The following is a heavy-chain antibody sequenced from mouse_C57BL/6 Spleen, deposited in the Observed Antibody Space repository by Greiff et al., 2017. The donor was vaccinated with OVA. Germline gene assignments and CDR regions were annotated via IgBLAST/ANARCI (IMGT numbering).Heavy chain of an antibody. V-gene: IGHV7-3*01. J-gene: IGHJ2*01. CDR2: IRNKANGYTT. CDR1: GFTFTDYY. D-gene: IGHD1-1*01. Sequence: EVKLMESGGGLVQPGGSLSLSCAASGFTFTDYYMSWVRQPPGKALEWLGFIRNKANGYTTEYSASVKGRFTISRDNSQSILYLQLNALRAEDSATYYCARFDYGLDDWGQGTTLTVSS. CDR3: ARFDYGLDD.